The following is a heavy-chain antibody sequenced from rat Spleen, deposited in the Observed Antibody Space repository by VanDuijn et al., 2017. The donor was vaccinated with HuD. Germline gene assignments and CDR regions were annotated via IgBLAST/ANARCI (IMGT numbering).Heavy chain of an antibody. CDR3: ARHLELPYYFDY. V-gene: IGHV5-25*01. CDR2: ISTGGGST. CDR1: GFTYSNYV. Sequence: EVQLVESGGGLVQPGRSLKLSCAASGFTYSNYVMAWVRQAPTKGLEWVASISTGGGSTYYPDSVKGRFTISRDNAKSTLYLQMDSLRSEDTASYYCARHLELPYYFDYWGQGVMVTVSS. J-gene: IGHJ2*01. D-gene: IGHD1-4*01.